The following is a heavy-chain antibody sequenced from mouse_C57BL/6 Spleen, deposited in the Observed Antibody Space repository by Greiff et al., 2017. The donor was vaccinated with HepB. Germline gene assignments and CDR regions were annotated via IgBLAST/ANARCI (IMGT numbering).Heavy chain of an antibody. Sequence: EVKLQESGPGLVKPSQSLSLTCSVTGYSITSGYYWNWIRQFPGNKLEWMGYISYDGSNNYNPSLKNRISITRDTSKNQFFLKLNSVTTEDTATYYCAREHYYAMDYWGQGTSVTVSS. CDR3: AREHYYAMDY. CDR2: ISYDGSN. J-gene: IGHJ4*01. CDR1: GYSITSGYY. V-gene: IGHV3-6*01.